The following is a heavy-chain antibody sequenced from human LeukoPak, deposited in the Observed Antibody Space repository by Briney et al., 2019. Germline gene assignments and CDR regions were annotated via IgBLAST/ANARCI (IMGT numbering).Heavy chain of an antibody. D-gene: IGHD1-26*01. J-gene: IGHJ4*02. CDR1: GFTFSSYW. V-gene: IGHV3-7*01. CDR3: ARHRNKWELPPFDY. Sequence: GGSLRLSCTASGFTFSSYWMHWVRQAPGKGLEWLANIKQDGSERSYVDSVKGRFTISRDSAKSSLYLQMNSLRAEDTAVYYCARHRNKWELPPFDYWGQGTLVTVSS. CDR2: IKQDGSER.